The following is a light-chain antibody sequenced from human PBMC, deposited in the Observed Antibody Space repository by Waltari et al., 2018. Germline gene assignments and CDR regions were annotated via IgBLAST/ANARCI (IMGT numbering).Light chain of an antibody. CDR1: NSNIGAGPD. Sequence: QSVLTQPPSMSGAPGQRVTISCTGSNSNIGAGPDVTWSQVFPGTAPKVLIYGKHNRPSGVPDRFSGSKSDTSASLAIGGLQAEDEAEYYCQSFDIRLSGGVVFGGGTKVTVL. V-gene: IGLV1-40*01. CDR2: GKH. CDR3: QSFDIRLSGGVV. J-gene: IGLJ3*02.